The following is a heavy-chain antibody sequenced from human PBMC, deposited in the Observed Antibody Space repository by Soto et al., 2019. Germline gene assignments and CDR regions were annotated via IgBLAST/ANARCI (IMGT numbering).Heavy chain of an antibody. J-gene: IGHJ1*01. V-gene: IGHV4-39*01. CDR1: GGSISSSSYY. CDR2: IYYSGST. CDR3: ARLTLPGGISSGWYTEYFQH. Sequence: SETLSLTCTVSGGSISSSSYYWGWIRQPPGKGLEWIGSIYYSGSTYYNPSLKSRVTISVDTSKNQFSLKLSSVTAADTAVYYCARLTLPGGISSGWYTEYFQHWGQGTLVTVSS. D-gene: IGHD6-19*01.